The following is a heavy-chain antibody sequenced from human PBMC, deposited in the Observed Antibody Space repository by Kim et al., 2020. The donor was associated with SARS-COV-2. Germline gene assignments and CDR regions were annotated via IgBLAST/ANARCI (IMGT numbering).Heavy chain of an antibody. D-gene: IGHD3-16*02. V-gene: IGHV3-21*01. Sequence: GGSLRLSCAASGFTFSSYSMNWVRQAPGKGLEWVSSISSSSSYIYYADSVKGRFTISRDNAKNSLYLQMNSLRAEDTAVYYCARAGEDDYVWGSYRSADAFDIWGQGTMVTVSS. J-gene: IGHJ3*02. CDR1: GFTFSSYS. CDR2: ISSSSSYI. CDR3: ARAGEDDYVWGSYRSADAFDI.